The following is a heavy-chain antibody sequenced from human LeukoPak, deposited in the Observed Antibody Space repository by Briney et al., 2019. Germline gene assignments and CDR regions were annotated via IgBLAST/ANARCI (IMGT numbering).Heavy chain of an antibody. CDR3: AKVGIIAVAGTIFDF. V-gene: IGHV3-23*01. CDR2: ISDSGGST. Sequence: GGSLRLSCAASGFTFSTYAMSWVRQAPGKGLEGVSAISDSGGSTYYADSVKGRFTISRDNSKNTLYLQMNSLRAEDTAVYYCAKVGIIAVAGTIFDFWGQGTLVTVSS. CDR1: GFTFSTYA. D-gene: IGHD6-19*01. J-gene: IGHJ4*02.